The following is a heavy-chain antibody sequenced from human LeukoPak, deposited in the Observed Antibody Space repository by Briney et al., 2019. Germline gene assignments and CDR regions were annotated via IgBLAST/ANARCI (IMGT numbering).Heavy chain of an antibody. J-gene: IGHJ4*02. V-gene: IGHV1-24*01. CDR1: GYTLTELS. Sequence: ASVRVSCKVSGYTLTELSMHWVRQAPGKGLEWMGGFDPEDVETIYAQKFQGRVTMTEDTSTDTAYMELSSLRSEDTAVYYCATLYSSSSEFDYWGQGTLVTVSS. CDR2: FDPEDVET. CDR3: ATLYSSSSEFDY. D-gene: IGHD6-6*01.